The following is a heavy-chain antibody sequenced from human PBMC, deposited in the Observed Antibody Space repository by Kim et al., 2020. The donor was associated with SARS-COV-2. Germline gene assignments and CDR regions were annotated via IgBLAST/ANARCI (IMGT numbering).Heavy chain of an antibody. J-gene: IGHJ4*02. Sequence: GGSLRLSCTVSGFTFSSYAMTWVRQAPGKGLEWVSGISAGGDRTYDADSVKGRFTIARDNSKNTRYPQITTLSAEETALYYCAKAGQRLVWGYFDYGGQGHLVTVSS. D-gene: IGHD6-13*01. CDR2: ISAGGDRT. V-gene: IGHV3-23*01. CDR1: GFTFSSYA. CDR3: AKAGQRLVWGYFDY.